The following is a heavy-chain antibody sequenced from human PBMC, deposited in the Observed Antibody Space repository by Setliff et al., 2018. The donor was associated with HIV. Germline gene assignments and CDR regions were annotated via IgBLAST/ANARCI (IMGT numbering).Heavy chain of an antibody. V-gene: IGHV1-69*13. CDR2: IIPIFGTA. D-gene: IGHD2-21*02. CDR1: GGTFSSYA. Sequence: SVKVSCKASGGTFSSYAISWVRQAPGQGLEWMGGIIPIFGTANYAQKFQGRVTITADESTSTAYMELSSLRSEDTAAYYCARHGVVTPVHYYYYYMDVWGKGTTVTVS. J-gene: IGHJ6*03. CDR3: ARHGVVTPVHYYYYYMDV.